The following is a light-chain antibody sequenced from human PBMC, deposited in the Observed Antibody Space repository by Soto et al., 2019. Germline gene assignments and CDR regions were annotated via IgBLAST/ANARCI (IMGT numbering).Light chain of an antibody. CDR3: QQRSSWPPL. CDR2: GAS. Sequence: PGDRATLSCRASQSVGSYLVWYQQKPGQSPRLLIHGASNRATGIPARFSGSGSETDFTLTISSLEPEDFAVYYCQQRSSWPPLFGQGTRLEIK. J-gene: IGKJ5*01. CDR1: QSVGSY. V-gene: IGKV3-11*01.